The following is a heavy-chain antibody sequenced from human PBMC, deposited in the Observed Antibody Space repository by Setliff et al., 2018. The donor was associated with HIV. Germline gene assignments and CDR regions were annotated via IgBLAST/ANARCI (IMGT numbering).Heavy chain of an antibody. CDR1: GGSITSGSYY. Sequence: PSETLSLTCSVSGGSITSGSYYWIWIRQPAGKGLEWIGHIYSSGATNYNPSLKSRVFISADTSKNEFSLTLSSVTAADTGVYYCARLFQWMSYSFDIWGQGTVVTV. CDR2: IYSSGAT. V-gene: IGHV4-61*09. J-gene: IGHJ3*02. D-gene: IGHD5-12*01. CDR3: ARLFQWMSYSFDI.